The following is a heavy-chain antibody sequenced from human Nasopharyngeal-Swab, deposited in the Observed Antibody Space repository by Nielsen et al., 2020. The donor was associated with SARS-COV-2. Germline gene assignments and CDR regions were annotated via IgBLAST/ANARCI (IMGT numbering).Heavy chain of an antibody. Sequence: GGSLRLSCAASGFTFSSYSMNWVRQAPGKGPEWVSSISSSSSYIYYADSVKGRFTISRDNAKNSLYLQMNSLRAEDTAVYYCARDYIPVATIWKYFDYWGQGTLVTVSS. J-gene: IGHJ4*02. V-gene: IGHV3-21*01. D-gene: IGHD5-12*01. CDR1: GFTFSSYS. CDR3: ARDYIPVATIWKYFDY. CDR2: ISSSSSYI.